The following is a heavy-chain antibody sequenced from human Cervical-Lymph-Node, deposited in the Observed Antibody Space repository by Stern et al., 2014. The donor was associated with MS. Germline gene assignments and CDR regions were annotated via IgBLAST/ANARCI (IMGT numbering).Heavy chain of an antibody. CDR2: IRGDST. CDR3: AQSYNGFN. CDR1: GFTLATYG. V-gene: IGHV3-23*04. J-gene: IGHJ4*02. Sequence: EVHLVESGGGFVQPGGSLRLSCAASGFTLATYGMAWVRQAPGKGLQWVSSIRGDSTYYADSVKGRFTISRDNSKNTLYLQMNSLRGEDTAVYYCAQSYNGFNWGQGTLVTVSS. D-gene: IGHD3-10*01.